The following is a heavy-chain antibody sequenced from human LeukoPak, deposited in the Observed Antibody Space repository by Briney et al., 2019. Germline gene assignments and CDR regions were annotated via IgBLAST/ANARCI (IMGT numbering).Heavy chain of an antibody. CDR3: ARDRAVVPAAMWYYYYGMDV. Sequence: QPGGSLRLSCAASGFTFSSYAMSWVRQAPGKGLEWVSAISGSGGSTYYADSVKGRFTISRDNSKNTLYLQMNSLRAEDTAVYYCARDRAVVPAAMWYYYYGMDVWGQGTTVTVSS. V-gene: IGHV3-23*01. D-gene: IGHD2-2*01. J-gene: IGHJ6*02. CDR1: GFTFSSYA. CDR2: ISGSGGST.